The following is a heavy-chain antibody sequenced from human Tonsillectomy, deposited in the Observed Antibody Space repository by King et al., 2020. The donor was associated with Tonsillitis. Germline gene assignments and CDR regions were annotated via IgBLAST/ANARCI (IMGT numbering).Heavy chain of an antibody. CDR3: ARYPAYDSTYGGAFDI. V-gene: IGHV3-33*08. J-gene: IGHJ3*02. Sequence: VQLVESGGGVVQPGRSLRLSCAASGFTFSSFGMHWVRQAPGKGLEWVAVIWYDGRNKYYADSVKGRFTISRDNSKNTLYLQMNSLRAEDTAVYYWARYPAYDSTYGGAFDIWGQGTMVTVSS. D-gene: IGHD3-22*01. CDR2: IWYDGRNK. CDR1: GFTFSSFG.